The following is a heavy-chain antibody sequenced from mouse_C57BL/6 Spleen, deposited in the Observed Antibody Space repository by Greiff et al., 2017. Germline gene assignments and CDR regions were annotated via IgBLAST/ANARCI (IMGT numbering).Heavy chain of an antibody. D-gene: IGHD2-4*01. CDR3: ARGDYEDY. CDR1: GFNIKDYY. CDR2: IDPEDGET. J-gene: IGHJ2*01. V-gene: IGHV14-2*01. Sequence: EVQLQQSGAELVKPGASVKLSCTASGFNIKDYYMHWVKQRTEQGLEWIGRIDPEDGETKYATKFQGKATKTADTSSNTAYLQLSSLTSEDTAVDYCARGDYEDYWGQGTTLTVSS.